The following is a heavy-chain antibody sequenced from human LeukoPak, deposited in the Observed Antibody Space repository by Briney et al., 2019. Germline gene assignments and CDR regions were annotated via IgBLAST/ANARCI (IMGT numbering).Heavy chain of an antibody. CDR2: IYYSGST. CDR3: ARDRGTITMIVDAFDI. Sequence: SETLSLTCTVSGGSISSYYWSWIRQPPGKGLEWIGSIYYSGSTYYNPSLKSRVTISVDTSKNQFSLKLSSVTAADTAVYYCARDRGTITMIVDAFDIWGQGTMVTVSS. D-gene: IGHD3-22*01. J-gene: IGHJ3*02. CDR1: GGSISSYY. V-gene: IGHV4-39*07.